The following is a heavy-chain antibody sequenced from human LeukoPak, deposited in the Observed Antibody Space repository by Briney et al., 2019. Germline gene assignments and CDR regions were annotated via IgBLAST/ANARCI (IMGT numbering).Heavy chain of an antibody. CDR1: GGSISSFH. CDR3: ARHLAVAGTRYYFDY. D-gene: IGHD6-19*01. V-gene: IGHV4-59*08. J-gene: IGHJ4*02. Sequence: SETLSLICTVSGGSISSFHWSWFRQPPGRGLEWIGYIYYGGSTNYNPSLKSRVTISADTSKNQFSLKLSSVTAADTAVYYCARHLAVAGTRYYFDYWGQGTLVTVSS. CDR2: IYYGGST.